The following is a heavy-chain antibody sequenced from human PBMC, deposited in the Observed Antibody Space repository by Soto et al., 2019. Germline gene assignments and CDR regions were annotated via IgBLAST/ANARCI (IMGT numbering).Heavy chain of an antibody. CDR1: GYTFTNHG. CDR3: ATFYCTSASCYIGGLDP. D-gene: IGHD2-2*02. CDR2: ISSHNDNT. V-gene: IGHV1-18*04. Sequence: ASVKVSFKASGYTFTNHGINWVRQAPGQGLEWLGWISSHNDNTNYAQKLQGRVTLTTDTSTNTAYMELRNLRSDDTALYYCATFYCTSASCYIGGLDPWGQGTLVTVSS. J-gene: IGHJ5*02.